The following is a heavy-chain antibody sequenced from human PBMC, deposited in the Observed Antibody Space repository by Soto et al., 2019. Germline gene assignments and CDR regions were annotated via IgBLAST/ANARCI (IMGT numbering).Heavy chain of an antibody. D-gene: IGHD6-13*01. J-gene: IGHJ4*02. CDR3: SKKGVAAACIDDY. CDR2: ISGSGGST. Sequence: SLRLSCAASGFTFSSYAMSWVRQAPGKGLEWVSAISGSGGSTYYADSVKGRFTISRDNSKNTLYLQMNSLRAEDTAVYYCSKKGVAAACIDDYWGQGTLVTVSS. CDR1: GFTFSSYA. V-gene: IGHV3-23*01.